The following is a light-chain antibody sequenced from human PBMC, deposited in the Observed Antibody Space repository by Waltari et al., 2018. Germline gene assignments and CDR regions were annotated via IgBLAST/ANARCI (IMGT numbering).Light chain of an antibody. CDR2: DTS. Sequence: DIVLTQSPATLPLSPGERATPSCRASQSLSNYLAWYQQKPGQAPRLLIYDTSNRATGIPARFSGSGFGTDFTLTISSLEPEDFAVYYCQQRRNWPLTFGGGTKVEIK. CDR3: QQRRNWPLT. V-gene: IGKV3-11*01. CDR1: QSLSNY. J-gene: IGKJ4*01.